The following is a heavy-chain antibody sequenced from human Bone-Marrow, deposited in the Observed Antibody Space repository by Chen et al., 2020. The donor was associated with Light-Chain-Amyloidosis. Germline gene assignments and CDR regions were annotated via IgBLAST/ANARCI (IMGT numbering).Heavy chain of an antibody. CDR1: GFTFRTSW. CDR2: INPDGTGV. D-gene: IGHD5-12*01. J-gene: IGHJ4*02. Sequence: DVQLLESGGGLVQPGGSLRLSCAASGFTFRTSWMHWVRQAPGKGLVWVSRINPDGTGVDYADSVRGRFPISRDDAKSTVYLQMNSLRAEDTAVYYCSREFTGYDDYWGQGTLVTVSS. CDR3: SREFTGYDDY. V-gene: IGHV3-74*01.